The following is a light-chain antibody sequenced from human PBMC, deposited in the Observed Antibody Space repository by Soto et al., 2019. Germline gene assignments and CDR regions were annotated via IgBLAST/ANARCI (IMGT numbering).Light chain of an antibody. CDR2: GAS. CDR1: QGISSY. Sequence: DIQLTQSPSFLSASVGDRVTITCRASQGISSYLAWYQQKPGKAPKLLIYGASTLQSGVPSRFSGSGSGTEFTLTISSLQPEDFATYSCQQSDSYPLTFGGGTKVDIK. V-gene: IGKV1-9*01. CDR3: QQSDSYPLT. J-gene: IGKJ4*01.